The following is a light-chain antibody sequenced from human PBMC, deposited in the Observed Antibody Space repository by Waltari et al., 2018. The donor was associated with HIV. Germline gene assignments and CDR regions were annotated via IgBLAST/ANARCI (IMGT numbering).Light chain of an antibody. V-gene: IGLV3-10*01. Sequence: SYELTQPPSVSVSPGQTARITCSGDALPTKYAYWYQQKSGQAPVLVIYEDFKRPSGIPERFSGSSSGTMATLTISGAQVEDEADYYCYSADSSGNHRGVFGGGTKLTVL. CDR2: EDF. J-gene: IGLJ2*01. CDR1: ALPTKY. CDR3: YSADSSGNHRGV.